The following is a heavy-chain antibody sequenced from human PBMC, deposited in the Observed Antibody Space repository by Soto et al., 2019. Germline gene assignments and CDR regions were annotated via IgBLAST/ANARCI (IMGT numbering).Heavy chain of an antibody. CDR1: GYTFTNYE. D-gene: IGHD5-12*01. Sequence: ASVKVSCKATGYTFTNYEIHWVRQAPGQRLEWMGWIDAGNGNTQYSQKFQDRVTITRDTSANTASMELSSLRSEDTAVYYCTRDGSSNRDGYCKYKYWGQGTQVTVSS. J-gene: IGHJ4*02. CDR3: TRDGSSNRDGYCKYKY. V-gene: IGHV1-3*01. CDR2: IDAGNGNT.